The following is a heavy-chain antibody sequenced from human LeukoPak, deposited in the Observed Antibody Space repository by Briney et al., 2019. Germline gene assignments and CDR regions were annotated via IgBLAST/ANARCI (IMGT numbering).Heavy chain of an antibody. D-gene: IGHD6-13*01. CDR1: GFTFSSYA. J-gene: IGHJ4*02. CDR2: ISYDGSNK. Sequence: PGGSLRLSCAASGFTFSSYAMHWVRQAPGKGLEWVAVISYDGSNKYYADSVKGRFTISRDNSKNTLYLQMNSLRAEDTAVYYCARDFRSYSSSWQSPGYWGQGTLVTVSS. CDR3: ARDFRSYSSSWQSPGY. V-gene: IGHV3-30*04.